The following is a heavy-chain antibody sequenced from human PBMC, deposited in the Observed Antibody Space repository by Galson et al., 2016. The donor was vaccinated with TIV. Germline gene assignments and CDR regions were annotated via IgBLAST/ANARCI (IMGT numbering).Heavy chain of an antibody. Sequence: QSGAEVKEPGESLKISCKGSGSRFSNYWIAWVRQMPGKGLEWMGVIYPVDSDTRYSTSFQGQVTISADKSISTAYLQWNSLKASDSAIYYCARERDSGYAYYFDFWGQGTLVTVSS. CDR2: IYPVDSDT. CDR3: ARERDSGYAYYFDF. D-gene: IGHD5-12*01. V-gene: IGHV5-51*03. J-gene: IGHJ4*02. CDR1: GSRFSNYW.